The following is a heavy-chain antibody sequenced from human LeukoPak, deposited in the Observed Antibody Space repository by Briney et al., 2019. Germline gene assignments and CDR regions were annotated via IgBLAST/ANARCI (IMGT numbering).Heavy chain of an antibody. J-gene: IGHJ6*03. D-gene: IGHD4-17*01. CDR1: GYTFTGYY. CDR3: ARDRTVTVYYYYYMDV. Sequence: ASVKVSCKASGYTFTGYYMHWVRQAPGQGLEWMGWINPNSGGTNYAQKFQGRVTMTRDTSISTAYVELSRLRSDDTAVYYCARDRTVTVYYYYYMDVWGKGTTVTVSS. CDR2: INPNSGGT. V-gene: IGHV1-2*02.